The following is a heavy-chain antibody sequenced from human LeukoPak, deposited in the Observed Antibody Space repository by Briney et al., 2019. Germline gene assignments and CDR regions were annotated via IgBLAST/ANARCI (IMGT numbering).Heavy chain of an antibody. D-gene: IGHD3-22*01. Sequence: GGSLRLSCAASGFSFSNVWMSWVRQAPGKGLEWVSSISGDSTDIYYADSVMGRSTISRDNAKNSLYLQINSLRAEDTAIYYCARRGYSDSRGYDYWGQGTLVTVSS. CDR1: GFSFSNVW. J-gene: IGHJ4*02. V-gene: IGHV3-21*01. CDR2: ISGDSTDI. CDR3: ARRGYSDSRGYDY.